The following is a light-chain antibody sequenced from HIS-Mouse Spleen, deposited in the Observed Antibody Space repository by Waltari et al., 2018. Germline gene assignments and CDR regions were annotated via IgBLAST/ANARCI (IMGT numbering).Light chain of an antibody. CDR1: SSYVGRYNL. CDR2: EGS. J-gene: IGLJ3*02. CDR3: CSYAGSSTWV. V-gene: IGLV2-23*01. Sequence: QSALTQPASVSGSPGQSISIPCTGTSSYVGRYNLVPWYQQHPGKAPKLMIYEGSKRPSGVSNRFSGSKSGNTASLTISGLQAEDEADYYCCSYAGSSTWVFGGGTKLTVL.